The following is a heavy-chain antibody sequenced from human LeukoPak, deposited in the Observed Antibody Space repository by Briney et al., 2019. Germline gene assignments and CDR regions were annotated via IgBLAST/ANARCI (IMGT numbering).Heavy chain of an antibody. CDR2: MNPNSGNT. Sequence: ASVKVSCKASGYTFTSYDINWVRQATGQGLGWMGWMNPNSGNTGYAQKFQGRVTMTRNTSISTAYMELSSLRPEDTAVYYCARGDPRIAAMDVWGQGTTVTVSS. V-gene: IGHV1-8*01. D-gene: IGHD6-13*01. J-gene: IGHJ6*02. CDR1: GYTFTSYD. CDR3: ARGDPRIAAMDV.